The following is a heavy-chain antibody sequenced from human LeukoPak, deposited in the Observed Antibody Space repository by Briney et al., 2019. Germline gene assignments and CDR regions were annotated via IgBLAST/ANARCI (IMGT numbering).Heavy chain of an antibody. CDR3: TRLAGGDAFDI. D-gene: IGHD2-15*01. CDR1: GFTFSSYP. V-gene: IGHV3-73*01. J-gene: IGHJ3*02. Sequence: GSLRLSCAASGFTFSSYPMHWVRQASGKGLEWVGRIRSKANGYTTAYGASVKGRFTISRDDSQRATYVQMNSLKIEDTAVYYCTRLAGGDAFDIWGPGTMVTVSS. CDR2: IRSKANGYTT.